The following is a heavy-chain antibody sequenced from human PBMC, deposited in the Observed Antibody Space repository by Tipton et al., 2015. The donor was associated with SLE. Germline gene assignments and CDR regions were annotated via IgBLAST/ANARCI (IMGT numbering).Heavy chain of an antibody. V-gene: IGHV4-34*01. CDR3: ARGLYGDEPGY. CDR2: INHSGST. Sequence: TLSLTCAVYGGSFRGYYCSWIRQPPGKGLEWIGEINHSGSTNYNPSLKSRVTISVNTSKNQISLKLTSLTAADTAVYYCARGLYGDEPGYWGQGTLVTVSS. J-gene: IGHJ4*02. CDR1: GGSFRGYY. D-gene: IGHD4-17*01.